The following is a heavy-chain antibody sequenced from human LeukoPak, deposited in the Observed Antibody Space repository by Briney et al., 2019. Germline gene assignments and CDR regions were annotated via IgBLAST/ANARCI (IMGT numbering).Heavy chain of an antibody. CDR3: ARSPRDGYTYGVDDL. D-gene: IGHD5-24*01. CDR1: GGSISSYY. CDR2: IYYSGST. Sequence: SETLSLTCTVSGGSISSYYWSWIRQPPGKGLEWIGYIYYSGSTNYNPSLKSRVTISVDTSKNQFSLKLSSVTAADTAVYYCARSPRDGYTYGVDDLWGQGTMVTVSS. J-gene: IGHJ3*01. V-gene: IGHV4-59*01.